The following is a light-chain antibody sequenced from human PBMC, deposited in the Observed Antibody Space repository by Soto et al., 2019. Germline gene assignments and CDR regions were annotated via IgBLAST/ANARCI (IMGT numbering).Light chain of an antibody. CDR1: SGDVGGYNF. Sequence: QSALTQPASVSGSPGQSITISCTGTSGDVGGYNFVAWYQQHPGKAPKLMIYEVSNRPSGVSNRFSGAKSGNTASLTISGLQAEDEADYYCSSYASSITVVFGGGTQVTVL. CDR3: SSYASSITVV. J-gene: IGLJ2*01. V-gene: IGLV2-14*01. CDR2: EVS.